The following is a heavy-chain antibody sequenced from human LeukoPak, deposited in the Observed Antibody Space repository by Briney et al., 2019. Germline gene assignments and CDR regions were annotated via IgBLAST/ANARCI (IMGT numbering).Heavy chain of an antibody. D-gene: IGHD2-21*01. J-gene: IGHJ4*02. CDR2: IYSGGST. CDR3: AAPLRVIPY. V-gene: IGHV3-66*01. CDR1: GFTVSGNY. Sequence: GGSLRLSCAASGFTVSGNYMTWVRQVSGKGLEWVSVIYSGGSTYYTDSVQGRFSISRDNSQNTLYLQMNSLRAEDTAVYYCAAPLRVIPYWGQGTLVTVSS.